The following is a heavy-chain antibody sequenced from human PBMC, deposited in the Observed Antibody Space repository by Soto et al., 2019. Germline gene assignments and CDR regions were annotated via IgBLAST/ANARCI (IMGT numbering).Heavy chain of an antibody. Sequence: QVQLVQSGAEVKKPGASVKVSCKASGYTFTGYSVGWVRQAPGQGLEWMGWISAYSGDTYYAQRFQDRLTMTTDASTNTAYMELTSLRSDDTAVYYCARPSGSYGDYAWSLKYWGQGTLVTVSS. D-gene: IGHD4-17*01. CDR1: GYTFTGYS. V-gene: IGHV1-18*01. CDR3: ARPSGSYGDYAWSLKY. CDR2: ISAYSGDT. J-gene: IGHJ4*02.